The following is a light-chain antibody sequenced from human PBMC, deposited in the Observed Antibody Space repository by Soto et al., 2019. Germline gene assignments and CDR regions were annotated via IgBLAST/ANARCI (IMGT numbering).Light chain of an antibody. CDR3: QQYGSSPPIT. J-gene: IGKJ5*01. V-gene: IGKV3-20*01. Sequence: EIVLTQSPCTLSLSPGERATLSCRASQSVSSSYLAWYQQKPGQAPRLLIYGASSRATGIPDRFRGSGSGTDFTLTISRLEPEDFAVYYCQQYGSSPPITFGQGTRLEIK. CDR1: QSVSSSY. CDR2: GAS.